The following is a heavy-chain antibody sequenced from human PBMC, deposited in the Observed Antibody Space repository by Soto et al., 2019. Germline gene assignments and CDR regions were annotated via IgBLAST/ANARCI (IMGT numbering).Heavy chain of an antibody. V-gene: IGHV1-3*01. Sequence: ASVKVSCKASGITFSTYAIHWVRQAPGQGLEWMGWINAGNGNTRYSQKFQGRVTLTRDTSASTTYMDLSSLRSEDTAIYYCARAISGSVTWGQGTLVTVSS. CDR1: GITFSTYA. CDR3: ARAISGSVT. J-gene: IGHJ4*02. CDR2: INAGNGNT. D-gene: IGHD5-12*01.